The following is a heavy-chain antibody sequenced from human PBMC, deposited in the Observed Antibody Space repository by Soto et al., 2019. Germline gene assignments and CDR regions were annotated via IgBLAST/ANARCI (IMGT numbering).Heavy chain of an antibody. J-gene: IGHJ5*02. CDR1: GGSISSGGYS. Sequence: TLSLTCAVSGGSISSGGYSCSWIRQPPGKGLEWIGYIYHSGSTYYNPSLKSRVTISVDRSKNQFSLKLNSVTATDTAVYFCARAGYCISTACYRYWFDPWGQGTRVTVSS. V-gene: IGHV4-30-2*01. CDR2: IYHSGST. CDR3: ARAGYCISTACYRYWFDP. D-gene: IGHD2-2*02.